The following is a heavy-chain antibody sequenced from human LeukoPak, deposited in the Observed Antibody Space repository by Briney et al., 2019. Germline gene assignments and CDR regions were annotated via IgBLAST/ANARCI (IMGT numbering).Heavy chain of an antibody. D-gene: IGHD6-13*01. CDR1: GFTFSSYS. V-gene: IGHV3-21*01. J-gene: IGHJ4*02. CDR3: ARTATDTGEFDY. Sequence: PGGSLRLSCAASGFTFSSYSMNWVRQAPGKGLECVSSISSSSSSIYYADSVKGRFTISRDDAKNSLYLQMDSLRAEDTAVYYCARTATDTGEFDYWGQGTLVTVSS. CDR2: ISSSSSSI.